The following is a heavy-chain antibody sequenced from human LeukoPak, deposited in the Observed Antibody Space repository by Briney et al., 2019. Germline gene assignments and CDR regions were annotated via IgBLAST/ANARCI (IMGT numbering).Heavy chain of an antibody. CDR1: GFTFSSYG. V-gene: IGHV3-30*18. CDR2: ISYDGSNK. Sequence: GGSLRLSCAASGFTFSSYGMHWVRQAPGKGLEWVAVISYDGSNKYYADSVKGRFTISRDNSKNTLYLQMNSLRAEDTAVYYCAKATGSGGSRQFRPLNYWGQGTLVTVSS. CDR3: AKATGSGGSRQFRPLNY. J-gene: IGHJ4*02. D-gene: IGHD2-15*01.